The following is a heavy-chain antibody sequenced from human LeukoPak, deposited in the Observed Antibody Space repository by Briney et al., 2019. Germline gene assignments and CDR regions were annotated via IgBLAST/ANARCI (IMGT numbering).Heavy chain of an antibody. CDR3: AKGGDGFNFGDY. Sequence: GGSLRLSCAASGFTFSTYWMNWVRQAPGKGLEWVANMNQDGSARYYVDSVKGRFTISRDNAKNSLYLQMNSLRADDTAVYYCAKGGDGFNFGDYWGQGTLVSVSS. D-gene: IGHD5-24*01. CDR1: GFTFSTYW. J-gene: IGHJ4*02. CDR2: MNQDGSAR. V-gene: IGHV3-7*01.